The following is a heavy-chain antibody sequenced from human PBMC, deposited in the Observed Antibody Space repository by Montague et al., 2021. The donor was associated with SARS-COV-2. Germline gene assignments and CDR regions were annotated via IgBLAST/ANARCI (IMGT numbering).Heavy chain of an antibody. CDR2: ISCTGST. CDR3: ARHREPGDGRRWTYYFDY. CDR1: GGSISSSS. J-gene: IGHJ4*02. Sequence: SETLSLTCTVSGGSISSSSWSWIRQPAGKGLEWIGYISCTGSTNYNPSLKSRVTISVDTSNNQFSLNLSSVTAADAAVYYCARHREPGDGRRWTYYFDYWGQGTLVTVSS. D-gene: IGHD1-14*01. V-gene: IGHV4-59*08.